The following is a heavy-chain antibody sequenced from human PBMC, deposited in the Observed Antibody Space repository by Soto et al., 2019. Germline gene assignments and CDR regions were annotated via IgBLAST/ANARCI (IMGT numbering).Heavy chain of an antibody. J-gene: IGHJ4*02. Sequence: ASVKVSCKASGYTFTGYYMHWVRQAPGQGLEWMGWINPNSGGTNYAQKFQGWVTMTRETSISTAYMELSRLRSDDTAVYYCARYDSSGYYFDYWGQGTLVTVSS. V-gene: IGHV1-2*04. D-gene: IGHD3-22*01. CDR1: GYTFTGYY. CDR3: ARYDSSGYYFDY. CDR2: INPNSGGT.